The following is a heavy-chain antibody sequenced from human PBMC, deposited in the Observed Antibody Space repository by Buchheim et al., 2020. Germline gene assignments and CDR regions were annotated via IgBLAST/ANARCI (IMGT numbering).Heavy chain of an antibody. CDR3: ARFGYSYSPGHYYGMDV. CDR2: INHNGST. V-gene: IGHV4-34*01. D-gene: IGHD5-18*01. CDR1: GGSFSGYY. J-gene: IGHJ6*02. Sequence: QVQLQQWGAGLLKPSETLSLTCAVYGGSFSGYYWSWIRQPPGKGLEWIGEINHNGSTNYNPSLKSRVTISVDTSKNQFSLKLSSVTAADTAVYYCARFGYSYSPGHYYGMDVWGQGTT.